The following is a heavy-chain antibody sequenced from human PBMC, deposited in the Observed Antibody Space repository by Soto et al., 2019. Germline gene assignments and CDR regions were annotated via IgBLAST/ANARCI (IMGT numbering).Heavy chain of an antibody. V-gene: IGHV4-38-2*01. CDR3: ARALYCSGGSCSPLRGMDA. J-gene: IGHJ6*02. CDR1: GYYISSGYY. CDR2: IYHSGST. D-gene: IGHD2-15*01. Sequence: HXETLSLSCAVSGYYISSGYYWGWIRQPPGKGLEWIGTIYHSGSTYYNPSLKSRVTISVDTSKNQFSLKLNSVTAADTAVYYCARALYCSGGSCSPLRGMDAWGLANTATVSS.